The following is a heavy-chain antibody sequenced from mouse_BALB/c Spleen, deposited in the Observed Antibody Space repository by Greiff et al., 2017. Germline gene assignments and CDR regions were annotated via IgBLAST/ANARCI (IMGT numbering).Heavy chain of an antibody. CDR3: ARDNWDGAY. CDR2: IWAGGST. D-gene: IGHD4-1*01. CDR1: GFSLTSYG. J-gene: IGHJ3*01. V-gene: IGHV2-9*02. Sequence: VKLMESGPGLVAPSQSLSITCTVSGFSLTSYGVHWVRQPPGKGLEWLGVIWAGGSTNYNSALMSRLSISKDNSKSQVFLKMNSLQTDDTAMYYCARDNWDGAYWGQGTLVTVSA.